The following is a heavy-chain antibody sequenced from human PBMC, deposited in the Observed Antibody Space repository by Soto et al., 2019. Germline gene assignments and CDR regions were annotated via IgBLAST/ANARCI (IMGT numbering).Heavy chain of an antibody. CDR3: ARGLGYCSGGSCERASLTAPIDY. Sequence: QVQLVQSGAEEKKPGASVKVSCKASGYTFTSYAMHWVRQAPGQRLEWMGWINAGNGNTTYSQKFQGRVTITRDTSASTAYMELSSLRSEDTAVYYCARGLGYCSGGSCERASLTAPIDYWGQGTLVTVSS. D-gene: IGHD2-15*01. V-gene: IGHV1-3*05. CDR1: GYTFTSYA. CDR2: INAGNGNT. J-gene: IGHJ4*02.